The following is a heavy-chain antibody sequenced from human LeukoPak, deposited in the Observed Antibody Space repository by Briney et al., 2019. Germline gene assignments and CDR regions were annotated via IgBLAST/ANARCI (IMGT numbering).Heavy chain of an antibody. CDR1: VGTFRSYA. CDR3: ARDRYNWNDDPNWLDP. Sequence: SVKVSCKASVGTFRSYAISWVRQAPGQGLEWMGRIISIFGIANYAQKFQGRVTITADKSTSTAYMELSSLRSEDTAVYYCARDRYNWNDDPNWLDPWGQGTLVTVSS. D-gene: IGHD1-20*01. CDR2: IISIFGIA. J-gene: IGHJ5*02. V-gene: IGHV1-69*04.